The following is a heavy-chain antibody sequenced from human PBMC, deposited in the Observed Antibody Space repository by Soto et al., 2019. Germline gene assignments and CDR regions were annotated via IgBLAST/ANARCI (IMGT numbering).Heavy chain of an antibody. J-gene: IGHJ6*03. V-gene: IGHV4-59*01. CDR3: ARGIAAGPVYYYYYYMDV. D-gene: IGHD6-13*01. Sequence: SETLSLTCTVSGGSISSYYWSWIRQPPGKGLEWIGYIYYSGSTNYNPSLKSRVTISVDTSKNQFSLKLSSVTAADTAVYYCARGIAAGPVYYYYYYMDVWGKGTTVTVSS. CDR1: GGSISSYY. CDR2: IYYSGST.